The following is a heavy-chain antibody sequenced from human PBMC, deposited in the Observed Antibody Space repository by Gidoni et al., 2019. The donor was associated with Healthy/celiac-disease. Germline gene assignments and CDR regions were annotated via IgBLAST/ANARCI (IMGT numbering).Heavy chain of an antibody. J-gene: IGHJ4*02. CDR1: GFTFSSYA. D-gene: IGHD3-9*01. V-gene: IGHV3-23*01. CDR2: ISGSGGST. Sequence: EVQLLESGGGLVQPGGSLRLSCAASGFTFSSYAMSWVRQAPGKGLEWVSAISGSGGSTYYADSVKGRFTISRDNSKNTLYLQMNSLRAEDTAVYYCAKGSYYDILTGHSAFDYWGQGTLVTVSS. CDR3: AKGSYYDILTGHSAFDY.